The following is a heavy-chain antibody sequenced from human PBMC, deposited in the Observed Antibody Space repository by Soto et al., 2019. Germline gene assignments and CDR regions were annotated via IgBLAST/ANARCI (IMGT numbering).Heavy chain of an antibody. V-gene: IGHV4-39*01. CDR1: GGSISSRSYY. CDR2: IYYSGTA. Sequence: QLQLQESGPGLVKPSETVTLTCTVSGGSISSRSYYWGWIRQPPGKGLEWIGSIYYSGTAHYNPSRKSRVTISIDTSKNQFSLRLSSVTAADTAVYYCARPNVDGNYYRAVDVWGQGTTVTVSS. CDR3: ARPNVDGNYYRAVDV. J-gene: IGHJ6*02. D-gene: IGHD3-10*02.